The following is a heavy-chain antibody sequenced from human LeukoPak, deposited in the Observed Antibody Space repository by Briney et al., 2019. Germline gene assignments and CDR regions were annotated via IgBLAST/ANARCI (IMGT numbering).Heavy chain of an antibody. CDR2: IIPILGIA. V-gene: IGHV1-69*04. Sequence: ASVKVSCKASGGTFSSYTISWVRQAPGQGLEWMGRIIPILGIANYAQKFQGRVTITADKSTSTAYMELSSLRSEDTAVYYCARDGPGIAAAPGYWGQGTLVTVSS. CDR3: ARDGPGIAAAPGY. CDR1: GGTFSSYT. D-gene: IGHD6-13*01. J-gene: IGHJ4*02.